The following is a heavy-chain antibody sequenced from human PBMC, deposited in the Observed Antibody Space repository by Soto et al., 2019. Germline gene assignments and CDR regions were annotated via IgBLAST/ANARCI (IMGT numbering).Heavy chain of an antibody. CDR3: AKDGGYEGRLDS. D-gene: IGHD5-18*01. CDR1: GFPLSRDA. CDR2: ISGSTSPLTT. J-gene: IGHJ5*01. V-gene: IGHV3-23*01. Sequence: GGLRLSGAASGFPLSRDAMYWVRQAPGKGLEWDSGISGSTSPLTTQYADSVKGRFTVSSDNSKNTLFLQMNNLRAEDSAIYYCAKDGGYEGRLDSWGQGPVITVAS.